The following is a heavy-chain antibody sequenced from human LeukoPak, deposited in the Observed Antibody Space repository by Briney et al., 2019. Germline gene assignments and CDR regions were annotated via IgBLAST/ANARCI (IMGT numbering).Heavy chain of an antibody. J-gene: IGHJ4*02. CDR1: GFSFSTYE. Sequence: GGSLRLSCAASGFSFSTYEMNWVRQAPGRGLQWISYISRGGDEIYYGDSVKGRFTVSRDNAKNSLYLQMNSLRAEDTAVYYCARDRTDRGYSYGRDFDYWGQGTLVTVSS. CDR3: ARDRTDRGYSYGRDFDY. D-gene: IGHD5-18*01. V-gene: IGHV3-48*03. CDR2: ISRGGDEI.